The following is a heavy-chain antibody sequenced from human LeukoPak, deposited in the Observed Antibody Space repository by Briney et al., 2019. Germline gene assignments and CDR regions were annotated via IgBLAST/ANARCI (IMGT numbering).Heavy chain of an antibody. Sequence: SVKVSCKASGYTFTSYGISWVRQAPGQGLDWMGWVSAYNGDTNYAQRFQGRVTMTTDASTSTAYMELRSLRSDDTAVYYCARDRSTSRCPPFNYWGQGTLVTVSS. J-gene: IGHJ4*02. CDR1: GYTFTSYG. CDR2: VSAYNGDT. CDR3: ARDRSTSRCPPFNY. D-gene: IGHD2-2*01. V-gene: IGHV1-18*04.